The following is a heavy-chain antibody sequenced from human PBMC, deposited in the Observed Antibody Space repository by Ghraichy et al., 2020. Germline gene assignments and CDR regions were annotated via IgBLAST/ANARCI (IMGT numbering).Heavy chain of an antibody. CDR3: ARMGHDAFDI. D-gene: IGHD3-16*01. V-gene: IGHV4-39*01. CDR1: GGSISRSTYY. J-gene: IGHJ3*02. CDR2: IYYSGST. Sequence: SETLSLTCSVSGGSISRSTYYWGWIRQPPGKGLEWIGSIYYSGSTYYNPSLKSRVTISVDTSKNQFSLKLTSVTAADTAVYYCARMGHDAFDIWGQGTMVTVSS.